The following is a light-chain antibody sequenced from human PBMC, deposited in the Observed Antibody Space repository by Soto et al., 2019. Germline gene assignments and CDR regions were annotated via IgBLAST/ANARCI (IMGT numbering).Light chain of an antibody. CDR2: GAS. Sequence: EIVMTQSPATLSVSPGERATLSCRASQSVSSNLAWYQQKPGQAPRLLIYGASTRATGIPARFSGSGSGTDFTLPISSLQSEDFAVYYCQQYNNWPPTFGQGTKLEIK. CDR3: QQYNNWPPT. V-gene: IGKV3-15*01. J-gene: IGKJ2*01. CDR1: QSVSSN.